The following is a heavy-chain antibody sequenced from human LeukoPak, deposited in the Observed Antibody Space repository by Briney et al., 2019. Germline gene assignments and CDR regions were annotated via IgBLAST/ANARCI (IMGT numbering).Heavy chain of an antibody. J-gene: IGHJ4*02. CDR2: IGGSGSST. CDR1: GFTFSSYA. V-gene: IGHV3-23*01. CDR3: AKDRGPRQGLDY. D-gene: IGHD6-25*01. Sequence: PGGSLRLSCAASGFTFSSYAVSWVRQAPGKGLEWVPAIGGSGSSTWYADSVKGRFTISRDNSKNTLYMQMNSLRAEDTAVYYCAKDRGPRQGLDYWGQGTLVTVSS.